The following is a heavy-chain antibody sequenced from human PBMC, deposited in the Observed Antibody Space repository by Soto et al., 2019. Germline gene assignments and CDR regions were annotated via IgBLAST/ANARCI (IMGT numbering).Heavy chain of an antibody. J-gene: IGHJ3*01. CDR2: ISYEGSNK. CDR3: ARDRKIVGATRGGAFDL. CDR1: GFTFSSYA. Sequence: QVQLVESGGGVVQPGRSLRLSCAASGFTFSSYAMHWVRQAPGKGLAWVAVISYEGSNKYYADSVKGRFTISRDNSKNTLYLQMKGLRAEDRAGYYCARDRKIVGATRGGAFDLWGQGTMVTVSS. V-gene: IGHV3-30-3*01. D-gene: IGHD1-26*01.